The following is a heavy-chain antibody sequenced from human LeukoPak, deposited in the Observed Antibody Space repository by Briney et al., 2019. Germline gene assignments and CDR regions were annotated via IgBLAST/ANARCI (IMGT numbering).Heavy chain of an antibody. J-gene: IGHJ6*02. D-gene: IGHD3-22*01. CDR2: ISSSSSYI. CDR1: GFTFSSYS. CDR3: ARDRYYYDSSGYYTSHYYYGMDV. V-gene: IGHV3-21*01. Sequence: GGSLRLSCAASGFTFSSYSMNWIRQAPGKGLEWVSSISSSSSYIYYADSVKGRFTISRDNAKNSLYLQMNSLRAEDTAVYYCARDRYYYDSSGYYTSHYYYGMDVWGQGTTVTVSS.